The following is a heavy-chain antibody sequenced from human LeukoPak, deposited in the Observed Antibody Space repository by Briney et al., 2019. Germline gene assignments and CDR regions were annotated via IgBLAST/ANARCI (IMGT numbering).Heavy chain of an antibody. V-gene: IGHV1-69*13. J-gene: IGHJ3*02. Sequence: LVKVSCKASGGTFSSYAISWVRQAPGQGLEWMGGIIPIFGTANYAQKFQGRVTITADESTGTAYMELSSLRSEDTAVYYCARELSGWYAFDIWGQGTMVTVSS. CDR2: IIPIFGTA. CDR3: ARELSGWYAFDI. CDR1: GGTFSSYA. D-gene: IGHD6-19*01.